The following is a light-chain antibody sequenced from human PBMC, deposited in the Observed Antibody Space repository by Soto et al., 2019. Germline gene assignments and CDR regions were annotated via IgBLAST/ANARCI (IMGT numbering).Light chain of an antibody. Sequence: EIVLTQSPGTLSLSPGERATLSCRASQSISSSFLAWYQQKPGQAPRALIYGASSRATGIPDRFSGRGSGTDFTLTISRLEPEDFAVFYCQQYGSSSWTFGQGTKVEIK. CDR2: GAS. CDR3: QQYGSSSWT. J-gene: IGKJ1*01. CDR1: QSISSSF. V-gene: IGKV3-20*01.